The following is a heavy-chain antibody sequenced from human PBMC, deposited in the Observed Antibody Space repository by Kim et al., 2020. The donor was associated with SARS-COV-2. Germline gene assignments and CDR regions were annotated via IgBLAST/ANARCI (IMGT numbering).Heavy chain of an antibody. CDR3: ARDLTSYSDSGSHPTPGFDY. D-gene: IGHD3-10*01. Sequence: GGSLRLSCAASGFLFSDHGMHWVRQAPGKGLEWVAVIWYDGRNKYYADFVKGRFTISRDNSENTLYLHMSSLSAEDTAVYFCARDLTSYSDSGSHPTPGFDYWGQGTLVTVSS. J-gene: IGHJ4*02. CDR2: IWYDGRNK. V-gene: IGHV3-33*01. CDR1: GFLFSDHG.